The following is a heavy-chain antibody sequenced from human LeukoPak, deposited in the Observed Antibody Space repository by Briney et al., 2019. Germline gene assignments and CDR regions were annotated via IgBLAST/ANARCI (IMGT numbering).Heavy chain of an antibody. CDR1: GGSFSGYY. J-gene: IGHJ5*02. Sequence: SEPLSLTCAVYGGSFSGYYWSWIRQPPGKGLEWIWEINHSGSTNYNPSLKSRVTISVDTSKNQFSLKLSSVTAADTAVYYCARRVTPSMVRGVSSNWFDPWGQGTLVTVSS. V-gene: IGHV4-34*01. CDR2: INHSGST. D-gene: IGHD3-10*01. CDR3: ARRVTPSMVRGVSSNWFDP.